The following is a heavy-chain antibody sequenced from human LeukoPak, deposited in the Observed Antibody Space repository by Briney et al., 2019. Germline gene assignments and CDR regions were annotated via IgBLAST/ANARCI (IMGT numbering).Heavy chain of an antibody. D-gene: IGHD5-18*01. Sequence: GGSLRLSCAASGFTFSSYAMSWVRQAPGKGLEWVSTISGNGGDTYYADSVKGRFTISRDNSKNTLHLQMNSLRAEDTAVYYCTDKYSYDYWGQGTLVTVSS. V-gene: IGHV3-23*01. CDR1: GFTFSSYA. J-gene: IGHJ4*02. CDR3: TDKYSYDY. CDR2: ISGNGGDT.